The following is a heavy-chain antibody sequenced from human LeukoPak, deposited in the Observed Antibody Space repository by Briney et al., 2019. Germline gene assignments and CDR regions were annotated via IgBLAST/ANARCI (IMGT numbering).Heavy chain of an antibody. J-gene: IGHJ3*02. CDR3: ARVTPYGSGSYYSGAFDI. CDR2: IIPILGIA. D-gene: IGHD3-10*01. V-gene: IGHV1-69*04. Sequence: SVKVSCKASGGTFSSYAISWVRQAPGQGLEWVGRIIPILGIANYAQKFQGRVTITADKSTSTAYMELSSLRSEDTAVYYCARVTPYGSGSYYSGAFDIWGQGTMVTVSS. CDR1: GGTFSSYA.